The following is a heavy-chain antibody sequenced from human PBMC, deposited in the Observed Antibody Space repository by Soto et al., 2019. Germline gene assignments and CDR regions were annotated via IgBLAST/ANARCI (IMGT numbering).Heavy chain of an antibody. D-gene: IGHD3-10*01. V-gene: IGHV1-18*04. J-gene: IGHJ6*02. CDR1: GYSFTSYG. CDR3: ARDQRSQAHPYHYFGLDV. CDR2: ISAYNRNA. Sequence: ASVKVSCKAAGYSFTSYGISWVRQAPGQGLEWMGWISAYNRNANYAQNLRDRVIMTTDTSTSTAYMELRSLRSDDTAVYFCARDQRSQAHPYHYFGLDVWGLGTAVTVSS.